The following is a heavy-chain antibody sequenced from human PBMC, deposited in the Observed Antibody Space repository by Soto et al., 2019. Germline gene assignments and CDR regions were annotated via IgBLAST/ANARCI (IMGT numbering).Heavy chain of an antibody. CDR3: AIKPLYDSSGYYYDY. V-gene: IGHV3-23*01. CDR2: ISGSGGST. J-gene: IGHJ4*02. CDR1: GFTFSSYA. Sequence: GGSLRLSCGASGFTFSSYAMSWVRQSPGKGLEWVSAISGSGGSTYYADSVKGRFTISRDNSKNTLYLQMNSLRAEDTAVYYCAIKPLYDSSGYYYDYWGQGTLVTVSS. D-gene: IGHD3-22*01.